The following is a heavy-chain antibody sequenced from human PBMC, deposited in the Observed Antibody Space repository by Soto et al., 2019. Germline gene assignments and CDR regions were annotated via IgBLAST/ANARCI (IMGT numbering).Heavy chain of an antibody. CDR3: AKDGGGYSGYDLFDY. Sequence: GSLRLSCAASGFTFSSYAMSWVRQAPGKGLEWVSAISGSGGSTYYADSVKGRFTISRDNSKNTLYLQMNSLRAEDTAVYYCAKDGGGYSGYDLFDYWGQGTLVTVSS. CDR1: GFTFSSYA. V-gene: IGHV3-23*01. CDR2: ISGSGGST. J-gene: IGHJ4*02. D-gene: IGHD5-12*01.